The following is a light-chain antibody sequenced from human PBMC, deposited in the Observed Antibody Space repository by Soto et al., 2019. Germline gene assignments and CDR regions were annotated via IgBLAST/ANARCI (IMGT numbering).Light chain of an antibody. CDR3: QQYDSYPLT. CDR2: KAS. Sequence: DIQMTQSPSTLSASVGARVTITCRASQSISSWLAWYLQKPGKAPNLLIYKASSLESGVPSRFSGSGSGTEFTLTVSSLQPDDFATYYCQQYDSYPLTFGGGTKV. CDR1: QSISSW. V-gene: IGKV1-5*03. J-gene: IGKJ4*01.